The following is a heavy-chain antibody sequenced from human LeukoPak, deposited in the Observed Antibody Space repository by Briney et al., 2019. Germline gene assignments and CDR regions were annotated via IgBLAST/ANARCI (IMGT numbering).Heavy chain of an antibody. D-gene: IGHD2-15*01. J-gene: IGHJ4*02. CDR1: GGSISSYY. Sequence: KPSETLSLTCTVSGGSISSYYWSWIRQPPGKGLEWIGYIYYSGSTNYNPSLKSRVTISVDTSKNQFSLKLTSVTAADAAVYYCAREAYCSGGSCYSGYFDSWGQGTLVTVSS. CDR2: IYYSGST. V-gene: IGHV4-59*08. CDR3: AREAYCSGGSCYSGYFDS.